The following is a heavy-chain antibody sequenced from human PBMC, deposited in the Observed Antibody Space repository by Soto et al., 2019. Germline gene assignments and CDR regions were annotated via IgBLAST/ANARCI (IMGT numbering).Heavy chain of an antibody. Sequence: EVQLVESGGGLVQPGGSLRLSCVASGFSVSATKYMNWLRQAPDKGLEWVSVIYSGGTYYYADSVKGRFTISRHDSKNTLYLQMDSLIPEDTAVYFCARANDLKAFDMWGQWTMVTVSS. V-gene: IGHV3-53*04. CDR3: ARANDLKAFDM. CDR1: GFSVSATKY. J-gene: IGHJ3*02. CDR2: IYSGGTY.